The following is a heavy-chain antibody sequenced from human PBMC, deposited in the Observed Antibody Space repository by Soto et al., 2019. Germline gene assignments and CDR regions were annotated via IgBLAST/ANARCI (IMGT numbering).Heavy chain of an antibody. CDR1: GDSVSCTSAA. V-gene: IGHV6-1*01. J-gene: IGHJ4*02. CDR3: AREFPDYESSDSYFDY. Sequence: HTLSLTCAISGDSVSCTSAAWNWIRQSTSRGLEWLGRTYYRSKWYNDYAVSVNRRITVTPDTSKKQFSLHLNSLTLENTGIYYCAREFPDYESSDSYFDYCGQGAMVTVSS. D-gene: IGHD3-22*01. CDR2: TYYRSKWYN.